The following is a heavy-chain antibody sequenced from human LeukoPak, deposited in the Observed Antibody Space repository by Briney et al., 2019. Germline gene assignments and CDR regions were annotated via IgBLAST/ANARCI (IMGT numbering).Heavy chain of an antibody. D-gene: IGHD3-9*01. Sequence: ASVKVSCKTSGYTFADYYIHWVRQAPGQGLEWMGWISAYNGNTKYAQKLQGRVTMTTDTSTSTAYMELRSLRSDDTDVYYCARDADPILRYFDWLSHFDYWGQGTLVPVSS. CDR3: ARDADPILRYFDWLSHFDY. CDR2: ISAYNGNT. CDR1: GYTFADYY. V-gene: IGHV1-18*04. J-gene: IGHJ4*02.